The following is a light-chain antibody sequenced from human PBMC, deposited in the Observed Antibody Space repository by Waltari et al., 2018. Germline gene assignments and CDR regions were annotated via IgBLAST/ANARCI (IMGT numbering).Light chain of an antibody. V-gene: IGKV4-1*01. Sequence: DIVLSQSPDSLAVSLGKRATIKCNSSQSVLSSSNNMNYLGWYQQKPGQPHKLLITWASHREYWVPDRFSGSRYGTDYDRNISSLQSEDVAVYYCKKCYSPPYTFGQGTKLEIK. CDR2: WAS. J-gene: IGKJ2*01. CDR1: QSVLSSSNNMNY. CDR3: KKCYSPPYT.